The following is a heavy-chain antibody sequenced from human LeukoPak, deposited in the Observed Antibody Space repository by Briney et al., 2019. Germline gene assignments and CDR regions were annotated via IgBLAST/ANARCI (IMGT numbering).Heavy chain of an antibody. D-gene: IGHD1-20*01. Sequence: ASVKVSCKASGYTFTSYDINWVRQATGQGLEWMGWMNPNSGNTGYAQKFQGRVTMTRNTSISTAYMELSSLRSEDTAVYYCARDGEITGTTGEYYFDYWGQGTLVTVSS. CDR1: GYTFTSYD. CDR2: MNPNSGNT. V-gene: IGHV1-8*01. J-gene: IGHJ4*02. CDR3: ARDGEITGTTGEYYFDY.